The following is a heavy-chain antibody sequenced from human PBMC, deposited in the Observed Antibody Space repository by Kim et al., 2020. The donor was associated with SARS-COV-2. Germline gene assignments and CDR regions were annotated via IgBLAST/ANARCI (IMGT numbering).Heavy chain of an antibody. J-gene: IGHJ6*02. CDR1: GFTVSSNY. Sequence: GGSLRLSCAASGFTVSSNYMSWVRQAPGKGLEWVSVIYSGGSTYYADSVKGRFTISRDNSKNTLYLQMNSLRAEDTAVYYCARDIPSGRSGSYYSHYYYYGMDVWGQGTTVTVSS. CDR2: IYSGGST. D-gene: IGHD3-10*01. CDR3: ARDIPSGRSGSYYSHYYYYGMDV. V-gene: IGHV3-66*01.